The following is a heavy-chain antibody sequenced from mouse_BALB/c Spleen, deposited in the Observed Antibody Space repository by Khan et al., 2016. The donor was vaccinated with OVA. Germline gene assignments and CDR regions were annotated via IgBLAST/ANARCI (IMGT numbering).Heavy chain of an antibody. CDR3: ARHDSTGESMDY. J-gene: IGHJ4*01. CDR1: GFTFSSYG. Sequence: EVELVESGGDLVKPGGSLKLSCAASGFTFSSYGMSWVRQTPDKRLEWVATISSGGGYTYYHDSVKGRFTISRDKAKNTLYLQMSSLKSEDTSMYYCARHDSTGESMDYWGQGTPVTVSA. D-gene: IGHD2-4*01. CDR2: ISSGGGYT. V-gene: IGHV5-6*01.